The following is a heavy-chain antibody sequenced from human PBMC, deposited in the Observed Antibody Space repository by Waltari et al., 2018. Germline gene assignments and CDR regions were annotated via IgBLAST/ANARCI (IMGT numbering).Heavy chain of an antibody. Sequence: EVQLLESGGGLVQPGGSLRLSCAASGFTFTNYGMLWVRQPPGKGLEWLAVISGSGETTYYADSVKGRFTISRDNSKNTLYLQMKSLRAEDTAVYYCAKDLRHCCYYGMDVWGQGTTVTVSS. D-gene: IGHD2-21*02. V-gene: IGHV3-23*01. CDR2: ISGSGETT. J-gene: IGHJ6*02. CDR3: AKDLRHCCYYGMDV. CDR1: GFTFTNYG.